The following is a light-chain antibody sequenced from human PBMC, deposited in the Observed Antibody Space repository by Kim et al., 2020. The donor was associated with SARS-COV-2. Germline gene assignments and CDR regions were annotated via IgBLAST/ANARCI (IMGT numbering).Light chain of an antibody. Sequence: ALGQKVRITCQGDSLRSYYATWDQQKPGQAPILVIYGKNNRPSGIPDRFSGSSSGNTASVTITGTQAGDEADYYCNSRDSNDNVVFGGGTKVTVL. CDR1: SLRSYY. J-gene: IGLJ2*01. CDR3: NSRDSNDNVV. CDR2: GKN. V-gene: IGLV3-19*01.